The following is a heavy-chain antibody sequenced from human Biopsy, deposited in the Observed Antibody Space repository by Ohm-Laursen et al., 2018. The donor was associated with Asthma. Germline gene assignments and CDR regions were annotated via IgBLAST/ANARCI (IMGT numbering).Heavy chain of an antibody. CDR1: GGTFNTYV. Sequence: SSVKVSCKSLGGTFNTYVIGWVRQAPGQGLEWMGGINPVFGTTTYPQKFQDRVTITADDSTSTVYMELSSLRSEDTAVYYCARKAGSCISRTCYSLDFWGQGTLFTVSS. J-gene: IGHJ4*02. V-gene: IGHV1-69*01. D-gene: IGHD2-2*01. CDR2: INPVFGTT. CDR3: ARKAGSCISRTCYSLDF.